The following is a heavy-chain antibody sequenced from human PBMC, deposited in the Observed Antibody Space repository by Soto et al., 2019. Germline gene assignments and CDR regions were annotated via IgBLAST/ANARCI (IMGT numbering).Heavy chain of an antibody. CDR3: ATMYYDILTGEDY. V-gene: IGHV3-23*01. CDR2: ISGSGGST. CDR1: GFTFSSYA. J-gene: IGHJ4*02. Sequence: GGSLRLSCAASGFTFSSYAMSWVRQAPGKGLEWVSAISGSGGSTYYADSVKGRFTISRDNSKNTLYLQMNSLRAEDTAVYYCATMYYDILTGEDYWGQGTLVTVSS. D-gene: IGHD3-9*01.